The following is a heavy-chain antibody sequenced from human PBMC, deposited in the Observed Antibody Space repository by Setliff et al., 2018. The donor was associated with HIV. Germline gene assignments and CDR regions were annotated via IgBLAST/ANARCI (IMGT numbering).Heavy chain of an antibody. Sequence: PGESLKISCKTSGYSFTTYWIGWVRQMPGKGLEWMGIIYPGDSDTRYSPSFQGQVTISADKSISTAYLQWSSLKASDTAMYYCATTNVLRYFDFDYWGQGTLVTVPQ. CDR2: IYPGDSDT. V-gene: IGHV5-51*01. CDR3: ATTNVLRYFDFDY. D-gene: IGHD3-9*01. CDR1: GYSFTTYW. J-gene: IGHJ4*02.